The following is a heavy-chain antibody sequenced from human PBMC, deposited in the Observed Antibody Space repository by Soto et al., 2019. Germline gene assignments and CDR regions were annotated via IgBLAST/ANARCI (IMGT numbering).Heavy chain of an antibody. J-gene: IGHJ4*02. CDR3: AKEGALGLYYFDY. Sequence: GKGLEWVSTISAGGSSTYYADSVKGRFTISRDNSKNTLYLQMNSLRPEDTAVYYCAKEGALGLYYFDYWGQGTLVTVSS. V-gene: IGHV3-23*01. D-gene: IGHD3-10*01. CDR2: ISAGGSST.